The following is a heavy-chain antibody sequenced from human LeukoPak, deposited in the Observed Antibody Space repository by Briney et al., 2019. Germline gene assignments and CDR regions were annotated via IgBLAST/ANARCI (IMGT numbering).Heavy chain of an antibody. CDR1: GGTLSSYA. CDR2: IIPIFGTA. J-gene: IGHJ4*02. D-gene: IGHD5-18*01. CDR3: ARHADYSYDAN. Sequence: EASVKVSCKASGGTLSSYAISWVRQAPGQGLEWMGGIIPIFGTANYAQKFQGGVTITTDDSTSTAYMELSSLRSEDTAVYYCARHADYSYDANWGQGTLVTVSS. V-gene: IGHV1-69*05.